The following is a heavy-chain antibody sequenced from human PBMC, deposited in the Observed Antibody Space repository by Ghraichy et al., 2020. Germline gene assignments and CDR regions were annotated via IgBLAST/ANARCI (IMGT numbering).Heavy chain of an antibody. CDR2: IYYSGST. CDR3: ARGGADYYDSSGYYNNWFDP. Sequence: SETLSLTCTVSGGSISSYYWSWIRQPPGKGLEWIGYIYYSGSTNYNPSLKSRVTISVDTSKNQFSLKLSSVTAADTAVYYCARGGADYYDSSGYYNNWFDPWGQGTLVTVSS. J-gene: IGHJ5*02. D-gene: IGHD3-22*01. CDR1: GGSISSYY. V-gene: IGHV4-59*01.